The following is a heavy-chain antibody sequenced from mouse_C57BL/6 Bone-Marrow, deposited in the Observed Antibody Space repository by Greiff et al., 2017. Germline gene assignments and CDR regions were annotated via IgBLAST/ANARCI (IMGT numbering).Heavy chain of an antibody. Sequence: QVQLQQSGAELVKPGASVKLSCKASGYTFTEYTIHWVKQRSGQGLEWIGWFYPGSGSIKYNEKFKDKATLTADKSSTTVYMELSRLTSEDSAVYFCARHEVGYYGSSYYFDYWGQGTTLTVSS. CDR3: ARHEVGYYGSSYYFDY. J-gene: IGHJ2*01. CDR2: FYPGSGSI. V-gene: IGHV1-62-2*01. D-gene: IGHD1-1*01. CDR1: GYTFTEYT.